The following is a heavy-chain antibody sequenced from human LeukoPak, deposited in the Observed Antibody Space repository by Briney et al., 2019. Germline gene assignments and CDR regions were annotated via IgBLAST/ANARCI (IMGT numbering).Heavy chain of an antibody. CDR2: IYTSGST. CDR3: ASKIGATGAFDI. V-gene: IGHV4-4*07. Sequence: PSETLSLTCAVSGYSISSGYYWGWIRQPAGKGLEWIGRIYTSGSTNYNPSLKSRVTMSVDTSKNQFSLKLSSVTAADTAVYYCASKIGATGAFDIWGQGTMVTVSS. J-gene: IGHJ3*02. CDR1: GYSISSGYY. D-gene: IGHD4/OR15-4a*01.